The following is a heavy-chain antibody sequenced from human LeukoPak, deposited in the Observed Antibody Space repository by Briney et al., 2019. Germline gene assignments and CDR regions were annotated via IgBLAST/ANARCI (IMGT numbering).Heavy chain of an antibody. CDR2: INHSGST. V-gene: IGHV4-34*01. J-gene: IGHJ4*02. CDR1: GGSFSGYY. CDR3: ARGLQGDTAMVRLYYFDY. D-gene: IGHD5-18*01. Sequence: PSETLSLTCAVYGGSFSGYYWSWIRQPPGKGLEWMGEINHSGSTNYNPSLKSRVTISVDTSKNQFSLKLSSVTAADTAVYYCARGLQGDTAMVRLYYFDYWGQGTLVTVSS.